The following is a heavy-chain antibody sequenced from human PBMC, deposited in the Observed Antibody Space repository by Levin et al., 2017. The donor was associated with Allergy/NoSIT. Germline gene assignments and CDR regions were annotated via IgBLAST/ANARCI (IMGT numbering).Heavy chain of an antibody. CDR1: GFSLSTSGVG. V-gene: IGHV2-5*02. CDR2: IYWDDDK. D-gene: IGHD6-13*01. Sequence: ASGPTLVKPTQTLTLTCTFSGFSLSTSGVGVGWIRQPPGKALEWLALIYWDDDKRYSPSLKSRLTITKDTSKNQVVLTMTNMDPVDTATYYCAHRPPGGEQQLEDAFDIWGQGTMVTVSS. J-gene: IGHJ3*02. CDR3: AHRPPGGEQQLEDAFDI.